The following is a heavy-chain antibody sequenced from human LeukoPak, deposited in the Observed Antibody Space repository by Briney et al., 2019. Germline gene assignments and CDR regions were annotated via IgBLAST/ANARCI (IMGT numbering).Heavy chain of an antibody. Sequence: GRSLRLSCAASGFTSNSFGMHWVRQAPGKGLEWVAVISYDGSNKYFADSVRGRFTISRDNSKNTLYLQMNSLRAEDTAVYYCAKDYDSSGWAAFDIWGQGTMVTVSS. CDR3: AKDYDSSGWAAFDI. CDR2: ISYDGSNK. J-gene: IGHJ3*02. V-gene: IGHV3-30*18. D-gene: IGHD3-22*01. CDR1: GFTSNSFG.